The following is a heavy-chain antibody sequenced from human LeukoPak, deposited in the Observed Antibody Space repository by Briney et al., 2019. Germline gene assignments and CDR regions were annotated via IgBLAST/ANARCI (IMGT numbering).Heavy chain of an antibody. CDR3: SRSYYGLFDY. CDR1: GGSFSGYY. V-gene: IGHV4-34*01. Sequence: SETLSLTCAVYGGSFSGYYWNWIRQPPGKGLEWIGEINHSGSTNYNPSLKSRVTISVDTSKNQFSLKLSSVTAADTAVYYCSRSYYGLFDYWGQGTLVTVSS. CDR2: INHSGST. D-gene: IGHD3-10*01. J-gene: IGHJ4*02.